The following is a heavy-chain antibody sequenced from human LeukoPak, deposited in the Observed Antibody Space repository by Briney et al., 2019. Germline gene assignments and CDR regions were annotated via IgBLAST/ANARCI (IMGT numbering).Heavy chain of an antibody. V-gene: IGHV3-53*01. CDR3: ARGVRGVINNNWFDP. Sequence: GGSLRLSCAASGFTVSSNYMSWVRQAPGKGLEWVPVIYSGGSTYYADSVKGRFTISRDNSKNTLYLQMNSLRAEDTAVYYCARGVRGVINNNWFDPWGQGTLVTVSS. CDR1: GFTVSSNY. D-gene: IGHD3-10*01. CDR2: IYSGGST. J-gene: IGHJ5*02.